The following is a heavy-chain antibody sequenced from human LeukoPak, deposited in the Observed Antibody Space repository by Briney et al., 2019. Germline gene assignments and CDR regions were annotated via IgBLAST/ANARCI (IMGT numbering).Heavy chain of an antibody. CDR2: IYYSGST. CDR1: GAPISSYY. CDR3: ARGYSYGAYWFDP. V-gene: IGHV4-59*01. Sequence: SETLSLTCTVSGAPISSYYWSWIRQPPGKGLEWIGYIYYSGSTNYNPSLKSRVTISVDTSKNQFSLKLSSVTAADTAVYYCARGYSYGAYWFDPWGQGTLVTVSS. D-gene: IGHD5-18*01. J-gene: IGHJ5*02.